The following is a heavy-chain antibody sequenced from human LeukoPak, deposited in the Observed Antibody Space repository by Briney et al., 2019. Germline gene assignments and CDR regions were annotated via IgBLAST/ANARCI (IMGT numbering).Heavy chain of an antibody. CDR2: ISGAGDNT. CDR3: ARSLRSPRYCNDDTCYSDY. CDR1: GFTFSSYG. J-gene: IGHJ4*02. Sequence: GGSLRLSCAASGFTFSSYGMSWVRQAPGKGLEWVSGISGAGDNTYYADSVKGRFTISRDNAKNTQYLQINSLRVEDTAVYYCARSLRSPRYCNDDTCYSDYWGQGTLVTVSS. D-gene: IGHD2/OR15-2a*01. V-gene: IGHV3-23*01.